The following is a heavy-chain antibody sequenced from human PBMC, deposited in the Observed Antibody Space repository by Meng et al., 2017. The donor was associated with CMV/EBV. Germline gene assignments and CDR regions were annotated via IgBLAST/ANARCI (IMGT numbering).Heavy chain of an antibody. V-gene: IGHV2-5*01. CDR1: GFSLITSGHN. Sequence: HITFTAAHQKLVKPTHTLTHHCTFSGFSLITSGHNVGLIRQPPNNKMEQPTKKKKKKKNRYSPSLKSRLTITKDTSKNQVVLTMTNMDPVDTATYYCAHNAHFTSSGYLTPFDYWGQGTLVTVSS. CDR2: KKKKKKN. D-gene: IGHD3-22*01. CDR3: AHNAHFTSSGYLTPFDY. J-gene: IGHJ4*02.